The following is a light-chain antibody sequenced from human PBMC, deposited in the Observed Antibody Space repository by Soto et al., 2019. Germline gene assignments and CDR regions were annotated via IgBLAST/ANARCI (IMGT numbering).Light chain of an antibody. V-gene: IGLV2-23*02. Sequence: QSVLTQPASVSGSPGQLITISCTGTSSDVGSYSLVSWYQQHPGKAPKLMIYEVSKRPSGVSNRFSASKSGNTASLTISGLQAEDEADYYCCSYAGSTTLYVFGSGTKVTVL. J-gene: IGLJ1*01. CDR2: EVS. CDR1: SSDVGSYSL. CDR3: CSYAGSTTLYV.